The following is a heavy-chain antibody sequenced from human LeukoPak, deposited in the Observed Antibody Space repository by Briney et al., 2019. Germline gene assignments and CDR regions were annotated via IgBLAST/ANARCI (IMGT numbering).Heavy chain of an antibody. CDR2: INPNSGGT. Sequence: ALVKVSCKASGYTFTGYYIHWVRQAPGQGLEWMGWINPNSGGTNYAQKFQGRVTMTRDTSISTAYMDLSRLRSDDTAVYYCARGSIVGATSDYFDYWGQGTLVTVSS. CDR1: GYTFTGYY. CDR3: ARGSIVGATSDYFDY. V-gene: IGHV1-2*02. D-gene: IGHD1-26*01. J-gene: IGHJ4*02.